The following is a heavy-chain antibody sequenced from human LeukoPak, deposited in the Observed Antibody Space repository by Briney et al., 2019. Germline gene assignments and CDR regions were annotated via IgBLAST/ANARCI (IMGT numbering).Heavy chain of an antibody. Sequence: ASVKVSCKASGYTFTSYGISWVRQAPGQGLEWMGWISAYNGNTNYAQKLQGRVTMTTDTSTSTAYMELRSLRSGDTAVYYCARYGSGSYQSEPFDYWGQGTLVTVSS. J-gene: IGHJ4*02. D-gene: IGHD3-10*01. CDR3: ARYGSGSYQSEPFDY. V-gene: IGHV1-18*01. CDR2: ISAYNGNT. CDR1: GYTFTSYG.